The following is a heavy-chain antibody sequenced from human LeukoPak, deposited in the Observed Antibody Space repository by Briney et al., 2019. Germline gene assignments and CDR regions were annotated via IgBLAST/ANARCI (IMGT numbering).Heavy chain of an antibody. CDR3: VKRWTGTTIGQQDY. CDR2: IRYDGSNK. Sequence: GGSLRLSCAASGFTFSSYGMHWVRQAPGKGLEWVAFIRYDGSNKYYADSVKGRFTISRDNSKNTLYLQMNSLRAEDMAVYYCVKRWTGTTIGQQDYWGQGTLVTVSS. V-gene: IGHV3-30*02. CDR1: GFTFSSYG. J-gene: IGHJ4*02. D-gene: IGHD1-1*01.